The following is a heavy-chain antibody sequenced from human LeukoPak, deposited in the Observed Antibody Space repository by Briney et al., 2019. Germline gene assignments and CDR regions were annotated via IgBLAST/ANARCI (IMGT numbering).Heavy chain of an antibody. CDR1: GGSIRSSSYY. D-gene: IGHD3-22*01. CDR2: INHSGST. CDR3: ARHDYHYYDSSGYYGLETDY. J-gene: IGHJ4*02. V-gene: IGHV4-39*01. Sequence: PSETLSLTCSVSGGSIRSSSYYWSWNRQPPGKGLAWIGKINHSGSTNYNPSLKSRVTISVDTSKNQFSLKLSSVTAADTAVYYCARHDYHYYDSSGYYGLETDYWGQGTLVTVSS.